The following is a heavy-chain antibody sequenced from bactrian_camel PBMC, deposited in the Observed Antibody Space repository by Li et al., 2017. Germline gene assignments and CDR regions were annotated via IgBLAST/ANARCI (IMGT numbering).Heavy chain of an antibody. D-gene: IGHD1*01. CDR1: GDTGSGLC. J-gene: IGHJ4*01. V-gene: IGHV3S55*01. Sequence: HVQLVESGGGSVQAGGSLRLSCTASGDTGSGLCMARFRQGPGKESEGVAAIDTDGSTNYAESVQGRFTISQDNAENTLYLQMNSLKPEDTAMYYCQSKGSYGHWSYAGRGTQVTVS. CDR2: IDTDGST.